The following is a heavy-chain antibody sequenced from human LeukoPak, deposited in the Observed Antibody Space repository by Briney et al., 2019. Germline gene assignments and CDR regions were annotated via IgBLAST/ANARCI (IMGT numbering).Heavy chain of an antibody. V-gene: IGHV3-23*01. J-gene: IGHJ4*02. Sequence: PGGSLRLSCAASGFTFSSYTMNWVRQALGQGLEWVSTISDPHSGSETHYADSAKGRFTISRDDSQNTLYLQMDSLRAEDTAVYYCAKDVVGAINYFDYWGQGTLVTVSS. CDR2: ISDPHSGSET. CDR1: GFTFSSYT. CDR3: AKDVVGAINYFDY. D-gene: IGHD1-26*01.